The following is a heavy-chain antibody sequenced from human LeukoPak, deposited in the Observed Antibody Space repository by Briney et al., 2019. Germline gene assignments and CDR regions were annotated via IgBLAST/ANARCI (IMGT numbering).Heavy chain of an antibody. CDR2: ISYSGST. CDR1: GGSISGYY. Sequence: PSETLSLTCTVSGGSISGYYWGWIRQPPGKGLEWIGYISYSGSTNYNPSLKSRVTISVDTSKNQFSLKLSSVTAADTAVYYCARAGLRDAFDIWGQGTMVTVSS. D-gene: IGHD5-12*01. CDR3: ARAGLRDAFDI. V-gene: IGHV4-59*01. J-gene: IGHJ3*02.